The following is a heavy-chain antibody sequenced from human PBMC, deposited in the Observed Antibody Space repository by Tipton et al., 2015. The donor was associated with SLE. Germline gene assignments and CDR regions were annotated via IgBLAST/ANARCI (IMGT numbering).Heavy chain of an antibody. CDR2: ISAYNGNT. CDR3: ARYSSSWPSYYYYGMDV. Sequence: QLVQSGAEVKKPGASVKVSCKASGYTFTSYGISWVRQAPGQGLEWMGWISAYNGNTNYAQKLQGRVTMTTDTSTSTAYMELRSLRSDDTAVYYCARYSSSWPSYYYYGMDVWGQGTTVTVSS. D-gene: IGHD6-13*01. J-gene: IGHJ6*02. V-gene: IGHV1-18*01. CDR1: GYTFTSYG.